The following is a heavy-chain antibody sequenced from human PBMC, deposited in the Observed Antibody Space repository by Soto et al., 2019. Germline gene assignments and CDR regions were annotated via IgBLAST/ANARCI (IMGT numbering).Heavy chain of an antibody. D-gene: IGHD6-19*01. CDR3: ARLSGWSRCNWFDP. Sequence: SETLSLTCTVSGGSINSSTYYWGWIRQPPGKGLEWIASVSYSGSTYFNPSLKSRLTISVDTPKNQFSLKLTSVTAADTAVYYCARLSGWSRCNWFDPWGQGTLVTVSS. V-gene: IGHV4-39*01. CDR1: GGSINSSTYY. CDR2: VSYSGST. J-gene: IGHJ5*02.